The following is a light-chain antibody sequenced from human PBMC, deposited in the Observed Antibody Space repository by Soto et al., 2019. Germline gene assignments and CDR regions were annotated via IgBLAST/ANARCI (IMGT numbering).Light chain of an antibody. V-gene: IGKV3-20*01. J-gene: IGKJ1*01. Sequence: EIVLTQSPGTLSLSPGERATLSCRASQSVSSSYLAWYQQKPGQAPRLLIYGAYSRATGIPDRFSSSSSGTDFTLTISRLEPEDFGVYYCQQYSSSPSFGQGTKVEIK. CDR2: GAY. CDR3: QQYSSSPS. CDR1: QSVSSSY.